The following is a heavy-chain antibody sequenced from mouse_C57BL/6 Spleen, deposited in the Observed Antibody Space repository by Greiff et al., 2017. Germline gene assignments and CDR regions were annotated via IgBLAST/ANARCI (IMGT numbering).Heavy chain of an antibody. CDR1: GFTFSNYW. CDR2: IRLKSDNYAT. D-gene: IGHD2-4*01. Sequence: EVMLVESGGGLVQPGGSMKLSCVASGFTFSNYWMNWVRQSPEKGLEWVAQIRLKSDNYATHYAESVKGRFTISRDDSKSSVYLQMNNLRAEDTGIYYCTVYYDYDEGGYFDYWGQGTTLTVSS. V-gene: IGHV6-3*01. J-gene: IGHJ2*01. CDR3: TVYYDYDEGGYFDY.